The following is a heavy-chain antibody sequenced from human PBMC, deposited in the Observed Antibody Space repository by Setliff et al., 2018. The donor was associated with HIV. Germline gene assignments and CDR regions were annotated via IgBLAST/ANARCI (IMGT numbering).Heavy chain of an antibody. CDR3: ARGDGSGSYPFYYYYYYMDV. CDR2: INPHTGGT. V-gene: IGHV1-2*02. D-gene: IGHD3-10*01. J-gene: IGHJ6*03. CDR1: GYIFIRYY. Sequence: PSVKVSCKTSGYIFIRYYIFWVRQAPGQGLEWMGNINPHTGGTNYAQKSQGRVTMTRDTSISTAYMELSRLRSDDTAVYYCARGDGSGSYPFYYYYYYMDVWGKGTTVTVSS.